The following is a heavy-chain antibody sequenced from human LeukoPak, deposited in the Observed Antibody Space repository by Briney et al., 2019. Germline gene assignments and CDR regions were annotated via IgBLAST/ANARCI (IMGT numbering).Heavy chain of an antibody. D-gene: IGHD3-10*01. J-gene: IGHJ4*02. CDR3: AKGYYASGSSLSAFDS. CDR2: ISGSGGST. CDR1: GFTFSSYA. Sequence: GGSLRLSCAASGFTFSSYAMSWVRQAPGKGLEWVSAISGSGGSTYYADSVKGRFTISRDNSKNTLYLQMNSLRAEDTAVYYCAKGYYASGSSLSAFDSWGQGTLVTVSS. V-gene: IGHV3-23*01.